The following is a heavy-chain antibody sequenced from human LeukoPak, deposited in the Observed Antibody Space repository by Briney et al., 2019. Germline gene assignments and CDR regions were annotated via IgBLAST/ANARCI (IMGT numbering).Heavy chain of an antibody. D-gene: IGHD3-10*01. CDR2: IYPGDSDT. Sequence: GESLKISCKGSGYSFTSYWIGWVRQMPGKGLEWMGIIYPGDSDTRYSPSFQGQVTISADKSISTAYLQWSSLKASDTAMYYCARHDNGGMARGVIPADALDIWGQGTMVTVSS. CDR3: ARHDNGGMARGVIPADALDI. J-gene: IGHJ3*02. V-gene: IGHV5-51*01. CDR1: GYSFTSYW.